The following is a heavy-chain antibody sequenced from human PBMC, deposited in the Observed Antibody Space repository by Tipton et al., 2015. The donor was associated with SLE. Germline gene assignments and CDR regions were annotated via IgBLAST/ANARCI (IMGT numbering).Heavy chain of an antibody. D-gene: IGHD3-3*01. CDR3: ARESAGLDDFWSGFDY. V-gene: IGHV3-43*01. Sequence: SLRLSCAASGFTFDDYTMHWVRQDPGKGLEWVSLISWDGGSTYYADSVKGRFTISRDNAKNSLYLQMNSLRAEDTAVYYCARESAGLDDFWSGFDYWGQGTLVTVSS. CDR1: GFTFDDYT. CDR2: ISWDGGST. J-gene: IGHJ4*02.